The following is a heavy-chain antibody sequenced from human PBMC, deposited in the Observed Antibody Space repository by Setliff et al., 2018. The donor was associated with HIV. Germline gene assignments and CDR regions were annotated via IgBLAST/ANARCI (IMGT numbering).Heavy chain of an antibody. V-gene: IGHV3-7*01. CDR3: ARKLRPGHGVDV. J-gene: IGHJ6*02. CDR2: IKQDGTDK. Sequence: PGGSLRLSCAASGFTFSNAWMSWVRQAPGKGLEWVANIKQDGTDKYYVDSVRGRFTISRDNARNSLYLQMNSLRAEDTAVYYCARKLRPGHGVDVWGQGTTVTVSS. CDR1: GFTFSNAW. D-gene: IGHD3-10*01.